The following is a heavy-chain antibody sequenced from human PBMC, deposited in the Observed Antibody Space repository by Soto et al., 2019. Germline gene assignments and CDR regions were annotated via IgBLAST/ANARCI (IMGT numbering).Heavy chain of an antibody. V-gene: IGHV3-30*15. Sequence: QVQLVESGGGVVQPGRSLRLSCAASGFTFSSYAMHWVRQAQGKGLEWVAVISYDGSNKYYANSVKGRFTISRDNSNNTLYLQMSSLRAEDTAVYYCARDSNYCDSSGYWAGDAFDIWGQGTMVTVSS. CDR3: ARDSNYCDSSGYWAGDAFDI. CDR2: ISYDGSNK. D-gene: IGHD3-22*01. J-gene: IGHJ3*02. CDR1: GFTFSSYA.